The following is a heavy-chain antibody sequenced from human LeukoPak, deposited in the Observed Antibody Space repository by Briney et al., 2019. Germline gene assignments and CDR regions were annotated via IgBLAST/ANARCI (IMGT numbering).Heavy chain of an antibody. CDR1: GVSISNYY. CDR3: ARGDHGDSGKFDY. V-gene: IGHV4-59*01. J-gene: IGHJ4*02. D-gene: IGHD4-17*01. Sequence: SETLSLTCTVSGVSISNYYWNWIRQPPGKGLEWIGYISYSGSTNYNPSLKSRVTILVDTSKSQFSLKLSSVTAEDTAVYYCARGDHGDSGKFDYWGQGTLVTVSS. CDR2: ISYSGST.